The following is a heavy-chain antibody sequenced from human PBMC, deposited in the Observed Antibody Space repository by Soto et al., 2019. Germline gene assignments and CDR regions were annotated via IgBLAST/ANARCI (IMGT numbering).Heavy chain of an antibody. V-gene: IGHV1-58*02. CDR1: GFTFTSSA. Sequence: ASVKVSCKASGFTFTSSAMQWVRQARGQRLEWIGWIVVGSGNTNYAQKFQERVTITRDMSTSTAYMELSSLRSEDTAVYYCAARLHTLYDFWSGEGDYWGQGTLVTVSS. J-gene: IGHJ4*02. CDR3: AARLHTLYDFWSGEGDY. CDR2: IVVGSGNT. D-gene: IGHD3-3*01.